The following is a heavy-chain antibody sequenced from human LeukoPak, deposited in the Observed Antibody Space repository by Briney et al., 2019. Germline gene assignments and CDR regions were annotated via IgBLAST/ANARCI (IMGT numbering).Heavy chain of an antibody. D-gene: IGHD2-2*01. CDR2: ISYDGSNK. CDR1: GFTFSSYA. Sequence: GGSLRLSCAASGFTFSSYAMHWVRQAPGKGLEWVAVISYDGSNKYYADSVKGRFTISRDNSKNTLYLQMNSLRAEDTAVYYCARDLHCSSTSCYRYYGTDVWGQGTTVTVSS. CDR3: ARDLHCSSTSCYRYYGTDV. J-gene: IGHJ6*02. V-gene: IGHV3-30*04.